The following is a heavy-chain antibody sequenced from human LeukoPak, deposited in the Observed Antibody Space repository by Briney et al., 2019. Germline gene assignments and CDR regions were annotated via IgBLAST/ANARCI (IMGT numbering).Heavy chain of an antibody. Sequence: PSETLSLTCAVYGGSFSGYYWSWIRQPPGKGLEWIGEINHSGSTNYNPSLKSRVTISVDTSKNQFSLKLSSVTAADTAVYYCARGARGYCSSTGCYGNYYYYYGMDVWGQGTTVTVSS. CDR1: GGSFSGYY. J-gene: IGHJ6*02. CDR2: INHSGST. V-gene: IGHV4-34*01. CDR3: ARGARGYCSSTGCYGNYYYYYGMDV. D-gene: IGHD2-2*03.